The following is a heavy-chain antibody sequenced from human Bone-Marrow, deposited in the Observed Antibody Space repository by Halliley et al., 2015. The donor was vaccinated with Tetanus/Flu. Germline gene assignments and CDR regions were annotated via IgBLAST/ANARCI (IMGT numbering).Heavy chain of an antibody. Sequence: TLSLTCTVSGGSISSSSYYWGWIRQPPGKGLGWMGSIYDRGRPYYNPSLKSRVTISVDTSKNQFSLKLSSVTAADTAVYYCARGLGMDVWGQGTTVTVSS. J-gene: IGHJ6*02. V-gene: IGHV4-39*01. D-gene: IGHD3-16*01. CDR3: ARGLGMDV. CDR1: GGSISSSSYY. CDR2: IYDRGRP.